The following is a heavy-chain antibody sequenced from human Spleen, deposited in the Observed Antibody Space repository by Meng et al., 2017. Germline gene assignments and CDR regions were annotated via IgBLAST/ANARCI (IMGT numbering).Heavy chain of an antibody. CDR2: IGHSGFT. J-gene: IGHJ5*02. CDR1: GGSISTSGYY. V-gene: IGHV4-39*01. D-gene: IGHD6-19*01. Sequence: QPQLQESGSGLGRPSEGLALTCSVSGGSISTSGYYWGWIRQPPGKGLEWIGSIGHSGFTYYTPSLKSRVTVSIDTSRNQFSLWLTSVTAADTAVYYCVRSSAWVRTGFDPWGQGTLVTVSS. CDR3: VRSSAWVRTGFDP.